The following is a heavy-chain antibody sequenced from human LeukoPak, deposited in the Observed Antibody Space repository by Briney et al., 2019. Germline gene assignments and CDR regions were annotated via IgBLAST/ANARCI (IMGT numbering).Heavy chain of an antibody. Sequence: TSETLSLTCAVYGGSFSGYYWSWIRQPPGKGLEWIGEINHSGSTNYNPSLKSRVTMSVDTSKNQFSLKLSSVTAADTAVYYCARSSSWYGYFDYWGQGTLVTVSS. CDR2: INHSGST. J-gene: IGHJ4*02. CDR1: GGSFSGYY. CDR3: ARSSSWYGYFDY. V-gene: IGHV4-34*01. D-gene: IGHD6-13*01.